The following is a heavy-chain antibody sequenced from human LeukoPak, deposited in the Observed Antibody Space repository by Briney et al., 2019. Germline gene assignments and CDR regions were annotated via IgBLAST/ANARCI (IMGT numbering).Heavy chain of an antibody. J-gene: IGHJ4*02. CDR1: GGSISSYY. Sequence: PSETLSLTCTVSGGSISSYYWSWIRQPPGKGLEWIGYIYYSGSTNYNPSPKSRVTISVDTSKNQFSLKLSSVTAADTAVYYCARGGSSGYPSLFRYWGQGTLVTVSS. V-gene: IGHV4-59*01. D-gene: IGHD3-22*01. CDR3: ARGGSSGYPSLFRY. CDR2: IYYSGST.